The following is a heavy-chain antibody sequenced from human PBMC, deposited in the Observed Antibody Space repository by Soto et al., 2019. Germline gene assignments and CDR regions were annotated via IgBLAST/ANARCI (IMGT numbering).Heavy chain of an antibody. Sequence: SVSNAWMNWVRQAPGKGLEWVGRIKSKTDGGTTDYAAPVKGRFTISRDDSKNTLYLQMNSLKTEDTAVYYCTTDRRWGSVDYWGQGTLVTVSS. CDR2: IKSKTDGGTT. V-gene: IGHV3-15*07. CDR1: SVSNAW. J-gene: IGHJ4*02. CDR3: TTDRRWGSVDY. D-gene: IGHD7-27*01.